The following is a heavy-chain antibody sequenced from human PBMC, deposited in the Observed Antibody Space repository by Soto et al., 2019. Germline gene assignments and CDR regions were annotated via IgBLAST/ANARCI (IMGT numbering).Heavy chain of an antibody. CDR2: FNPEDGDT. J-gene: IGHJ3*02. V-gene: IGHV1-24*01. Sequence: ASVKVSCKVSGYTLTELSMHWVRQAPGKGLEWMGCFNPEDGDTSYAQKFQGRVTMTRNTSIGTAYMELSSLRSEDTAVYYCARGKGYDFWSGYYRTGGAFDIWGQGTMVTVSS. CDR3: ARGKGYDFWSGYYRTGGAFDI. CDR1: GYTLTELS. D-gene: IGHD3-3*01.